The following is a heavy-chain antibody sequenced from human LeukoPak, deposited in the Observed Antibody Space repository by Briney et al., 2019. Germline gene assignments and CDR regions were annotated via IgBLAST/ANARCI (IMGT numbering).Heavy chain of an antibody. V-gene: IGHV3-7*01. J-gene: IGHJ4*02. CDR3: ARIGYSSSSFDY. D-gene: IGHD6-6*01. CDR2: INQDGSGI. CDR1: GFTFSRFR. Sequence: GGSLRLSCAASGFTFSRFRMSWVRQPPGKGLEWVANINQDGSGIYYVDSVKGRFTISRDNAKNSVYLQMNTLSAEDTAVYYCARIGYSSSSFDYWGQGTLVTVSS.